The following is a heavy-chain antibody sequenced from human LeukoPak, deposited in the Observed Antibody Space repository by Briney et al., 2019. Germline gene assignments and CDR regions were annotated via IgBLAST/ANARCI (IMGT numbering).Heavy chain of an antibody. J-gene: IGHJ5*02. Sequence: ASVKLSCKTSGYTFSDYYIHWVRQAPGQGLEWMGIINPSDGSANYPQNFQGRITMTWDTSTSTVYMELLSLSSDDTGMYYCAREEPGYDTSGYPFFDPWGQGTLVTVSS. V-gene: IGHV1-46*01. CDR3: AREEPGYDTSGYPFFDP. CDR2: INPSDGSA. CDR1: GYTFSDYY. D-gene: IGHD3-22*01.